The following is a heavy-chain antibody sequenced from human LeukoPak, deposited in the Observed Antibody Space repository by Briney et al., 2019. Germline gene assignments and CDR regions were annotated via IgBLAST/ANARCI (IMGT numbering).Heavy chain of an antibody. CDR2: IYYSGST. V-gene: IGHV4-59*12. Sequence: SETLSLTCTVSSGSISSYYWNWIRQPPGKGLEWLGYIYYSGSTKYNPSLKSRVTISVDTSKNQFSLKLNSVSAADTAVYYCARDTGNYPHVAFDIWGQGTLVTVSS. J-gene: IGHJ3*02. CDR1: SGSISSYY. D-gene: IGHD1-7*01. CDR3: ARDTGNYPHVAFDI.